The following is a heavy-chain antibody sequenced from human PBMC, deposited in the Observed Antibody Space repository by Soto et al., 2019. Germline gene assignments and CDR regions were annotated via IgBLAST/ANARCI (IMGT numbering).Heavy chain of an antibody. CDR3: ATSGRSGSYLVYDY. D-gene: IGHD3-10*01. CDR2: IYYSGST. J-gene: IGHJ4*02. Sequence: QLQLQESGPGLVKPSETLSLTCTVSGGSISSSSYYWGWIRQPPGKGLEWIGSIYYSGSTYYNPSLKIRVTISVDTSKNQFSLKRSSVTAADTAVYYCATSGRSGSYLVYDYWGQGTLVTVSS. CDR1: GGSISSSSYY. V-gene: IGHV4-39*01.